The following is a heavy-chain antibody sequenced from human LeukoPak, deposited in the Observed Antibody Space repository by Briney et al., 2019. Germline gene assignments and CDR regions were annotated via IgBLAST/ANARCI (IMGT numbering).Heavy chain of an antibody. D-gene: IGHD5-12*01. CDR1: GYTFTDHY. CDR3: GVHLGSGYYFDL. Sequence: ASVKVSCKASGYTFTDHYVHWVRQTHGQGLEWMGWINPKSGDTNYAQKFQGRVTMTRDTSIVTAYMELSSLTSDDTGVYYCGVHLGSGYYFDLWGRGILVTVSS. J-gene: IGHJ2*01. V-gene: IGHV1-2*02. CDR2: INPKSGDT.